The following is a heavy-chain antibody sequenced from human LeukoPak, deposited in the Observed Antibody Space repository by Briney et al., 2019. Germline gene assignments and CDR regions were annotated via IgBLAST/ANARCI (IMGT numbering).Heavy chain of an antibody. Sequence: PGGSLRLSCAASGFTFSSYWMHWVRQAPGKGLVWVSRINSDGSSTSYADSVKGRFTIFRDNAKNTLYLQMNSLRAEDTAVYYCARDFKNWARAAEIDYWGQGTLVTVSS. CDR3: ARDFKNWARAAEIDY. CDR2: INSDGSST. D-gene: IGHD7-27*01. J-gene: IGHJ4*02. CDR1: GFTFSSYW. V-gene: IGHV3-74*01.